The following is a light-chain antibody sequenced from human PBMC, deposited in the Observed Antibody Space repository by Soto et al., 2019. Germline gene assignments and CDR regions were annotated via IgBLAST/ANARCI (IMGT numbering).Light chain of an antibody. Sequence: QSALTQPASVSGSPGQSITISCTGTSSDVGGYNYVSWYQQHPGKAPKLVIYEVSNRPSGVSNRFSGSKSGNTASLTISGLQAEDEADYYCSSYTGSSTYVFGKGTKLTVL. CDR1: SSDVGGYNY. V-gene: IGLV2-14*01. J-gene: IGLJ1*01. CDR2: EVS. CDR3: SSYTGSSTYV.